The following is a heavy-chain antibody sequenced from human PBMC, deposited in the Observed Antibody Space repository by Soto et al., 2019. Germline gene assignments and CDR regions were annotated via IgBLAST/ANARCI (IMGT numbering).Heavy chain of an antibody. J-gene: IGHJ4*02. Sequence: QVQLQESGPGLLEPLETLSLTCSVSGVSLNSGHYYWVWVRQSPGKGLAWIDSVYYDESTYYNPSLKSRVTISIDKPRNQFSLTLKSVTAADTAVYYCGKVLIGATRHADVDSWGQGARVTVSS. CDR2: VYYDEST. CDR3: GKVLIGATRHADVDS. CDR1: GVSLNSGHYY. D-gene: IGHD2-15*01. V-gene: IGHV4-39*01.